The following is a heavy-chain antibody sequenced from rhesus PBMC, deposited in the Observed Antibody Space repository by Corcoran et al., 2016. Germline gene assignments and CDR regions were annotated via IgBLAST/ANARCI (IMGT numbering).Heavy chain of an antibody. Sequence: QVTLQESGPALVKPTQTLTLTCTFSGFSLNTSSMAVGWILPPPGNALEVLASISWDDEKRYSTSLNSRLTISKDTSKNQVVLTMTNMEPVDTATYYCARGDGGSSYGYWGQGVLVTVSS. V-gene: IGHV2-174*01. J-gene: IGHJ4*01. CDR3: ARGDGGSSYGY. CDR2: ISWDDEK. CDR1: GFSLNTSSMA. D-gene: IGHD4-29*01.